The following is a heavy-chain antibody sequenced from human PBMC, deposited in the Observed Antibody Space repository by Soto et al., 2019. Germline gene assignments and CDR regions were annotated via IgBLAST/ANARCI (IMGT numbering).Heavy chain of an antibody. Sequence: QVQLVQSGAEVKKPGSSVKVSCKASGGTFSSYAISWVRQAPGQGLEWMGGIIPIFGTANYAQKFQGRVTITADKSTSTAYMELSSLRSEDTAVYYCARGRGRYYYDSSGYYPPYYWGQGTLVTVSS. CDR1: GGTFSSYA. CDR2: IIPIFGTA. J-gene: IGHJ4*02. V-gene: IGHV1-69*06. CDR3: ARGRGRYYYDSSGYYPPYY. D-gene: IGHD3-22*01.